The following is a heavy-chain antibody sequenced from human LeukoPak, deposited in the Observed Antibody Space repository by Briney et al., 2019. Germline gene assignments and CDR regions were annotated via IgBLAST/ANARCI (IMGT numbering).Heavy chain of an antibody. V-gene: IGHV3-23*01. Sequence: GGSLRLSCAASGFTFSSYAISWVRQAPGKGLEWVSTISGSGGTTHYAASVKGRFTISRDNSKNTLYVQMKSLRAEDTAVYYCAKGSISYFYGMDVWGQGTTVTVSS. CDR3: AKGSISYFYGMDV. J-gene: IGHJ6*02. CDR1: GFTFSSYA. CDR2: ISGSGGTT. D-gene: IGHD6-13*01.